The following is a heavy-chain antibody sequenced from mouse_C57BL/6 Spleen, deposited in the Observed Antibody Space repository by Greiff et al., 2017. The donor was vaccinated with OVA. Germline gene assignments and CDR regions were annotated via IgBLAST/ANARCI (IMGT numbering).Heavy chain of an antibody. Sequence: QVQLQQSGPELVKPGASVKISCKASGYAFRSSWMNWVKQRPGKGLEWIGRIYPGDGDTNYNGKFKGKATLTADKSSSTAYMQLSSLTSEDSAVYFCARSPLYITTVVATDFDYWGQGTTLTVSS. D-gene: IGHD1-1*01. J-gene: IGHJ2*01. CDR3: ARSPLYITTVVATDFDY. V-gene: IGHV1-82*01. CDR2: IYPGDGDT. CDR1: GYAFRSSW.